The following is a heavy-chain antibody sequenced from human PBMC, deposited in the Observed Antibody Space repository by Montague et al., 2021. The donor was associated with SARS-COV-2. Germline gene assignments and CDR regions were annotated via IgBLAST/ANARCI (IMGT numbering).Heavy chain of an antibody. CDR3: ARDKAEYIVVVPAVPLAYGMDV. J-gene: IGHJ6*02. CDR1: GGSLIDYY. CDR2: INHRGNT. Sequence: SETLSLTCGVDGGSLIDYYWTWIRQSPGRGLEWFGEINHRGNTNYSPSFKSRVDMSVDTSKNHISLKLTSVTAADTAVYYCARDKAEYIVVVPAVPLAYGMDVWGQGTTVTVSS. D-gene: IGHD2-2*01. V-gene: IGHV4-34*01.